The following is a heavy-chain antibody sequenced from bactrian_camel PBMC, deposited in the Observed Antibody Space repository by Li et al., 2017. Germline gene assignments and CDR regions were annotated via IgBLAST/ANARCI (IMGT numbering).Heavy chain of an antibody. Sequence: VQLVESGGGSVQAGGSLRLSCTASGFIFNGGDMAWYRQAPGTQCEMVTSISSDGATYIADSVKGRFTISQDNAKNTAYLQMNSLKPDDTAVYYCLVRSEADNTVPTIGDIFDDWGQGTQVTVS. D-gene: IGHD4*01. CDR1: GFIFNGGD. CDR3: LVRSEADNTVPTIGDIFDD. J-gene: IGHJ4*01. CDR2: ISSDGAT. V-gene: IGHV3S53*01.